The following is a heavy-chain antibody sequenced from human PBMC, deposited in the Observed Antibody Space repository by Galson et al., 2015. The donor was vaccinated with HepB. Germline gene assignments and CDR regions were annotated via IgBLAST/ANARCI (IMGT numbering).Heavy chain of an antibody. CDR3: ARTGAAAATSRGLWYFDL. CDR2: ISGYNGNT. V-gene: IGHV1-18*01. D-gene: IGHD6-13*01. CDR1: GYTLSNYG. J-gene: IGHJ2*01. Sequence: SVKVSCKASGYTLSNYGVSWVRQAPGQGLEWMGWISGYNGNTKYAQNLQARVTMTTDTSTSTAYMELRSLRSDDTAVYYCARTGAAAATSRGLWYFDLWGRGTLVTVSS.